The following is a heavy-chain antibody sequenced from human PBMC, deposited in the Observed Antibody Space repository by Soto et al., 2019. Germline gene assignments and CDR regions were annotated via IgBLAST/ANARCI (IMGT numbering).Heavy chain of an antibody. CDR2: TKPDGSEK. J-gene: IGHJ6*02. Sequence: PGGSLRLSCAASGFTLSSYWMSWVRQARGKGLEWVDNTKPDGSEKYYVDSVRGRFTTSRDNAKNSLYLQMNSLRAEDTAVYFCARVRGCSSTSCYRRPPYYYYGMDVWGQGTTVTVSS. D-gene: IGHD2-2*01. CDR1: GFTLSSYW. V-gene: IGHV3-7*01. CDR3: ARVRGCSSTSCYRRPPYYYYGMDV.